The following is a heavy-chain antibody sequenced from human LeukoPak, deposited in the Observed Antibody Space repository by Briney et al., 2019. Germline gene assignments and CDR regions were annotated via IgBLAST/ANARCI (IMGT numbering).Heavy chain of an antibody. CDR3: AKIQGYFDY. Sequence: PGGPLRLSCAASGFTFSIYGMRWVRHAPGKGLVWVSAISGSGDRTYYAASVKGRFTISRDNPKNTLYLQLNSLRAEDTAVYYCAKIQGYFDYWGQGTLVTVSS. CDR1: GFTFSIYG. V-gene: IGHV3-23*01. CDR2: ISGSGDRT. J-gene: IGHJ4*02.